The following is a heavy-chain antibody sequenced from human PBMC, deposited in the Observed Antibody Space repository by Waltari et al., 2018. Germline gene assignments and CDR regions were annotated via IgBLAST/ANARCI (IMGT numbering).Heavy chain of an antibody. CDR3: ARLPRGSVIIGAFDI. J-gene: IGHJ3*02. D-gene: IGHD3-22*01. CDR1: GDSIRSPF. V-gene: IGHV4-59*11. CDR2: MYFSGTK. Sequence: VQLQESGPGLVKPSETLSLRCNVSGDSIRSPFWSWIRQAPGKGLEWIGHMYFSGTKDYNPTLKSRVAISIATSKNHFSLNLRSVTAADTAIYYCARLPRGSVIIGAFDIWGQGTQVTVSS.